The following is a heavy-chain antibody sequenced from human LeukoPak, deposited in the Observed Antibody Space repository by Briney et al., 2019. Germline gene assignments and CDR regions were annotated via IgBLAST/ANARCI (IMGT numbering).Heavy chain of an antibody. V-gene: IGHV3-7*03. J-gene: IGHJ4*02. CDR1: GFTISNFW. D-gene: IGHD1-26*01. CDR3: ARDKDSGGATGSIFDS. CDR2: IKEDGSEK. Sequence: GGSLRLSCEVSGFTISNFWMRWVRQPPGKGLGWVATIKEDGSEKYYVNSVKGRFTISRDNAKNSIYREMDSLTAEDTAVYFCARDKDSGGATGSIFDSWGQGTLVTVSS.